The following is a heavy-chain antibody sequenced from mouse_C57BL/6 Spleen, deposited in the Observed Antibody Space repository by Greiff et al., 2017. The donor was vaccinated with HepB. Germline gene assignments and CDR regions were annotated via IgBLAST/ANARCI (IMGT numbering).Heavy chain of an antibody. CDR1: GYSITSGYY. J-gene: IGHJ2*01. CDR3: AREGYSPFDY. CDR2: ISYDGSN. V-gene: IGHV3-6*01. Sequence: DVKLVESGPGLVKPSQSLSLTCSVTGYSITSGYYWNWIRQFPGNKLEWMGYISYDGSNNYNPSLKNRISITRDTSKNQFFLKLNSVTTEDTATYYCAREGYSPFDYWGQGTTLTVSS. D-gene: IGHD2-3*01.